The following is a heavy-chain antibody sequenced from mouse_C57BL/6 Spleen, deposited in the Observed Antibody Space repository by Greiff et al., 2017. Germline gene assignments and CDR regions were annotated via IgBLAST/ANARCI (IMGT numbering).Heavy chain of an antibody. Sequence: QVQLQQPGAELVRPGTSVKLSCKASGYTFTSYWMHWVKQRPGQGLEWIGMIHPNSGSTNYNEKFKSKATLTVDKSSSTAYMQLSSLTSEDSAVYYCARKGSSYEYYAMEYWGQGTSVTVSS. CDR3: ARKGSSYEYYAMEY. CDR1: GYTFTSYW. D-gene: IGHD1-1*01. CDR2: IHPNSGST. V-gene: IGHV1-64*01. J-gene: IGHJ4*01.